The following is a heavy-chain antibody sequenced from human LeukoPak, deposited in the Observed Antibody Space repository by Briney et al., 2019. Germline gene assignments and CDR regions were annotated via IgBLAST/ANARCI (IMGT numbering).Heavy chain of an antibody. CDR2: INHSGST. CDR3: ARGVEDSSGYHLGFDY. J-gene: IGHJ4*02. D-gene: IGHD3-22*01. Sequence: PSETLSLTCAVYGGSFSGYYWSWIRQPPGKGLEWIGEINHSGSTNYNPSLKSRVTISVDTSKNQFSLKLSSVTAADTAVYYCARGVEDSSGYHLGFDYWGQGTLVTVSS. CDR1: GGSFSGYY. V-gene: IGHV4-34*01.